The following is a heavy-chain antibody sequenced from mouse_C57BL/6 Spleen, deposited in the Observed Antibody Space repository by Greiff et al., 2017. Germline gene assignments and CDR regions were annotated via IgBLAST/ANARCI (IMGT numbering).Heavy chain of an antibody. CDR3: ARPRDGYQYYFDY. Sequence: EVKLVESGGGLVKPGGSLKLSCAASGFTFSDYGMHWVRQAPEKGLEWVAYISSGSSTIYYADTVKGRLTISRDNAQNTLFLQMTSLRSEDTAMYYCARPRDGYQYYFDYWGQGTTLTVSS. CDR2: ISSGSSTI. J-gene: IGHJ2*01. CDR1: GFTFSDYG. V-gene: IGHV5-17*01. D-gene: IGHD2-3*01.